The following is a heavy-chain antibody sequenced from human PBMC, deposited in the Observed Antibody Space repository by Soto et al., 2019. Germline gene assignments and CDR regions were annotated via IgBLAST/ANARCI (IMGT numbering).Heavy chain of an antibody. Sequence: SETLSLTCTVSGYSIRNGYYWGWIRQPPGKGLEWIGTIYHSGSTYYNPSLKSRVTISVDASENHFSLKLSSVTAADTAVYYCARHQSSGWYAIDYWAQGTLVTVLL. J-gene: IGHJ4*02. D-gene: IGHD6-19*01. V-gene: IGHV4-38-2*02. CDR3: ARHQSSGWYAIDY. CDR2: IYHSGST. CDR1: GYSIRNGYY.